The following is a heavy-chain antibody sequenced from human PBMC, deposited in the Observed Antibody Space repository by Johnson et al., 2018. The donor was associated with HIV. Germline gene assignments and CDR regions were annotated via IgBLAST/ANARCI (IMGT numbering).Heavy chain of an antibody. D-gene: IGHD4-17*01. CDR2: IRYDGSNK. CDR3: ASPVDAFDI. Sequence: VQLVESGGGVVQPGRSLRLSCAASGFTFSIYAIHWVRQAPGKGLEWVAFIRYDGSNKYYADSVKGRFTISRDNSKNTLYLQMNSLRAEDTAVYYCASPVDAFDIWGQGTMVTVSS. CDR1: GFTFSIYA. V-gene: IGHV3-30*02. J-gene: IGHJ3*02.